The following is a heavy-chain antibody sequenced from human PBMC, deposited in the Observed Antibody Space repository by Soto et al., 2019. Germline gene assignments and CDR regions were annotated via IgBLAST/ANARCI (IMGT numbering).Heavy chain of an antibody. D-gene: IGHD2-2*01. CDR2: INPSGGTT. CDR1: GFTFTSYY. J-gene: IGHJ6*03. Sequence: ASVKVSCKASGFTFTSYYMHWVRQAPGQGLEWMGIINPSGGTTTYAQNFQDRVTMTRDTSTSTVYMELSSLRSEDTAVYLCAMRSTEGAYYYMDVWGKGTTVTVSS. CDR3: AMRSTEGAYYYMDV. V-gene: IGHV1-46*03.